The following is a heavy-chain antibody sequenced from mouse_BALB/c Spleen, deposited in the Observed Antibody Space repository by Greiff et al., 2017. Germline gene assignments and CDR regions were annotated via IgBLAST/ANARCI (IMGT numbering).Heavy chain of an antibody. D-gene: IGHD1-1*01. J-gene: IGHJ4*01. V-gene: IGHV5-15*02. CDR1: GFTFSDYG. CDR3: ARDNYGSSYGAMDY. CDR2: ISNLAYSI. Sequence: EVQLVESGGGLVQPGGSRKLSCAASGFTFSDYGMAWVRQAPGKGPEWVAFISNLAYSIYYADTVTGRFTISRENAKNTLYLEMSSLRSEDTAMYYCARDNYGSSYGAMDYWGQGTSVTVSS.